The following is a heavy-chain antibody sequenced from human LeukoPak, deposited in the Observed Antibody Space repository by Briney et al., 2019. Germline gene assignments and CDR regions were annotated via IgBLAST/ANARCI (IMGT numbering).Heavy chain of an antibody. Sequence: AGGSLRLSCAASGFTFDDYGMSWVRQAPGRGLEWVSGINWNGGSTGYADSVKGRFTISRDNAKNSLYLQMNSLRAEDTALYYCASYYYDSSGHYYYFDYWGQGTLVTVSS. CDR3: ASYYYDSSGHYYYFDY. J-gene: IGHJ4*02. CDR1: GFTFDDYG. D-gene: IGHD3-22*01. V-gene: IGHV3-20*04. CDR2: INWNGGST.